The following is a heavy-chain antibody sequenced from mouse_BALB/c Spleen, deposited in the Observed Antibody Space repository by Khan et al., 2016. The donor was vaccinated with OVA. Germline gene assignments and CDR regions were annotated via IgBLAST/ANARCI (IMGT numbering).Heavy chain of an antibody. V-gene: IGHV1S137*01. J-gene: IGHJ3*01. Sequence: QVQLQQSGAELVRPGVSVKISCKGSGYTFTDFTMHWVKQSHAKSLEWIGVINTYYGDVTYNQKFKGKATMTVDKSSSTAYMELARLTSEDSAIYYWTRGGGGVGFAHWGQGTLVTVSA. CDR1: GYTFTDFT. CDR3: TRGGGGVGFAH. D-gene: IGHD1-1*01. CDR2: INTYYGDV.